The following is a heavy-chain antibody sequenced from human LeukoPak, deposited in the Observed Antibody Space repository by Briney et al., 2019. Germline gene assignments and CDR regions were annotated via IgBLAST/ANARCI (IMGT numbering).Heavy chain of an antibody. J-gene: IGHJ4*02. CDR3: ARGRGKAYCGGDCYPDC. CDR2: MNPNSGNT. V-gene: IGHV1-8*01. CDR1: GYTSTSYD. Sequence: ASVKVSCKASGYTSTSYDINWVRQATGQGLEWMGWMNPNSGNTGYAQKFQGRVTMTRNTSMSTAYMELSSLRSEDTAVYYCARGRGKAYCGGDCYPDCWGQGTLVTVSS. D-gene: IGHD2-21*02.